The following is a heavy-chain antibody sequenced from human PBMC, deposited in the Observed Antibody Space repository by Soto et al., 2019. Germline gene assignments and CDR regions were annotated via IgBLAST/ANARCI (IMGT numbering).Heavy chain of an antibody. Sequence: ASVKVSCKASGYTFTSYGISWVRQAPGQGLEWMGWISAYNGNTNYAQKLQGRVTMTTDTSTSTAYMELRSLRSDDTAVYYCARDLAHVLRYFDWLCHLYGMDVWGQGTTVTVSS. D-gene: IGHD3-9*01. CDR2: ISAYNGNT. V-gene: IGHV1-18*01. CDR1: GYTFTSYG. J-gene: IGHJ6*02. CDR3: ARDLAHVLRYFDWLCHLYGMDV.